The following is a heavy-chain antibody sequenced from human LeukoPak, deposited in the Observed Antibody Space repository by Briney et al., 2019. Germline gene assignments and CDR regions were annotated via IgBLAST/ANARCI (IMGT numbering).Heavy chain of an antibody. V-gene: IGHV3-48*03. CDR2: ISSSGSTI. CDR1: GFTFSSYE. CDR3: AREASSGWYAGTDY. Sequence: GGSLRLSCAASGFTFSSYEMNWVRQAPGKGLEWVSHISSSGSTIYYADSVKGRFTISRDNAKNSLYLQMNSLRAEDTAVYYCAREASSGWYAGTDYWGQGTLVTVSS. D-gene: IGHD6-19*01. J-gene: IGHJ4*02.